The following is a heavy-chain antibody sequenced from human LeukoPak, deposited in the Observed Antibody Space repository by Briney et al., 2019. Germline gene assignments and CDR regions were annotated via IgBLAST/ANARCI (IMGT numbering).Heavy chain of an antibody. CDR3: ARDLPYYYDSSGYYNWFDP. CDR1: GGSISSYY. Sequence: SETLSLTCTVSGGSISSYYWSWIRQPAGKGLEWIGRIYTSGSTNYNPPLKSRVTMSVDTSKNQFSLKLSSVTAADTAVYYCARDLPYYYDSSGYYNWFDPWGQGTLVTVSS. D-gene: IGHD3-22*01. CDR2: IYTSGST. J-gene: IGHJ5*02. V-gene: IGHV4-4*07.